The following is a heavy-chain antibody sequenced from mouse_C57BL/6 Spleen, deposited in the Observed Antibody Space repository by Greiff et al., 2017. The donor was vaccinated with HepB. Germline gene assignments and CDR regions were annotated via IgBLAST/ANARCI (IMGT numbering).Heavy chain of an antibody. CDR3: ARGGYYYGSSSYFDY. CDR2: IYPGDGDT. V-gene: IGHV1-82*01. J-gene: IGHJ2*01. Sequence: VQLQQSGPELVKPGASVKISCKASGYAFSSSWMNWVKQRPGKGLEWIGRIYPGDGDTNYNGKFKGKATLTADKSSSTAYMQLSSLTSEDAAVYFCARGGYYYGSSSYFDYWGQGTPLTVSS. D-gene: IGHD1-1*01. CDR1: GYAFSSSW.